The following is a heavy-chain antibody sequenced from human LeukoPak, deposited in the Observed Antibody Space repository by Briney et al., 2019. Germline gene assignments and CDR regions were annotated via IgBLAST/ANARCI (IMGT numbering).Heavy chain of an antibody. CDR2: ISSSGSTI. V-gene: IGHV3-48*03. CDR1: GFTFSSYE. J-gene: IGHJ4*02. D-gene: IGHD3-22*01. Sequence: PGGSLRLSCAASGFTFSSYEMNWVRQAPGKGLEWVSYISSSGSTIYYADSVRGRFTISRDNAKNSLYLQMNSLRAEDTAVYYCARTGVAKYDSSGYFPAGHWGQGTLLTVSS. CDR3: ARTGVAKYDSSGYFPAGH.